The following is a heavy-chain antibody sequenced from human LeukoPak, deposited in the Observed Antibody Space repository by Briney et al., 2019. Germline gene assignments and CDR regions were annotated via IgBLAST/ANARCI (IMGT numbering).Heavy chain of an antibody. D-gene: IGHD6-13*01. CDR1: GYTFTSYY. Sequence: GASVKVSCKASGYTFTSYYIHWVRQAPGQGLEWMGIINPSGVSSSNAQKFQGRVTMTRDTSTSTVNMELSRLRSEDTAVYYCARTDSNSSYYFHYWGQGTLVTVSS. J-gene: IGHJ4*02. V-gene: IGHV1-46*01. CDR3: ARTDSNSSYYFHY. CDR2: INPSGVSS.